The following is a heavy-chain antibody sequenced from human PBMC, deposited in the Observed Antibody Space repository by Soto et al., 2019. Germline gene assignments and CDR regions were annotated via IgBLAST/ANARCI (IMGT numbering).Heavy chain of an antibody. CDR1: GGSISSGDYY. V-gene: IGHV4-30-4*01. J-gene: IGHJ5*02. CDR3: ARITIFGEAGDWFDP. D-gene: IGHD3-3*01. CDR2: IYYSGST. Sequence: LSLTCTVSGGSISSGDYYWSWIRQPPGKGLEWIGYIYYSGSTYYNPSLKSRVTISVDTSKNQFSLKLSSVTAADTAVYYCARITIFGEAGDWFDPWGQGTLVTVSS.